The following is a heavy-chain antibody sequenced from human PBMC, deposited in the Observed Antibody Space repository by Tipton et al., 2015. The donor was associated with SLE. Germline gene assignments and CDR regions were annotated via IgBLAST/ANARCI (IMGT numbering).Heavy chain of an antibody. CDR2: FYYSGRT. CDR1: GGSISSSSYY. CDR3: ARTASGSPEYFQH. J-gene: IGHJ1*01. Sequence: TLSLTCTVSGGSISSSSYYWGWIRQPPGKGLEWVGSFYYSGRTYYNPSLKSRVTISVDTSKNQFSLKLSSVTAADTAVYYCARTASGSPEYFQHWGQGTLVTVSS. V-gene: IGHV4-39*01. D-gene: IGHD3-10*01.